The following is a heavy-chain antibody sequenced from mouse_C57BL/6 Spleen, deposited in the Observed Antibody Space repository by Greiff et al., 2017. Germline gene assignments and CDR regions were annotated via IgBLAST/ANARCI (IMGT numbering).Heavy chain of an antibody. CDR1: GYTFTDYY. J-gene: IGHJ1*03. V-gene: IGHV1-19*01. CDR3: AKVDYGDPYWYFDV. D-gene: IGHD1-2*01. Sequence: VQLQQSGPVLVKPGASVKMSCKASGYTFTDYYMNWVKQSHGKSLEWIGVINPYNGGTSYNQKFKGKATLTVDKSSSTAYMELNSLTSEDSAVYYCAKVDYGDPYWYFDVWGTGTTVTVSS. CDR2: INPYNGGT.